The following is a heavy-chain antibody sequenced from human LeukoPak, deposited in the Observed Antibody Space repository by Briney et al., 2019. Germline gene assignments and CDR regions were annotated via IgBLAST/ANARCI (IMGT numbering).Heavy chain of an antibody. CDR3: ARHGQWLVRLDY. D-gene: IGHD6-19*01. V-gene: IGHV4-39*01. J-gene: IGHJ4*02. CDR1: GAPIGTSNNY. CDR2: IHYSGST. Sequence: SETLSLTCTVSGAPIGTSNNYWGWIRQPPGKGLEWIGGIHYSGSTYYDPSLKSRVTISMDTSRNQFSLRLNSVTAADTAVYYCARHGQWLVRLDYWGQGTLVTVSS.